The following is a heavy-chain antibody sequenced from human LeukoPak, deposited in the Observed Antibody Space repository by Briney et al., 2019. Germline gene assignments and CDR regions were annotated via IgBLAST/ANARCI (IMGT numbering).Heavy chain of an antibody. D-gene: IGHD3-16*01. CDR2: ISYDGSNK. Sequence: GGSLRPSCAASGFTFSSYAMHWVRQAPGKGLEWVAVISYDGSNKYYADSVKGRFTISRDNSKSTLYLQMNSLRAEDTAVYYCARNLGGSYFDYWGQGTLVTVSS. CDR3: ARNLGGSYFDY. CDR1: GFTFSSYA. V-gene: IGHV3-30*01. J-gene: IGHJ4*02.